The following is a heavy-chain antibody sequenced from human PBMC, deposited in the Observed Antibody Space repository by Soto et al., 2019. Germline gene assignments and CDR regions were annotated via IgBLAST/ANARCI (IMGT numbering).Heavy chain of an antibody. Sequence: PGGSLRLSCAASGFNVGAFVVNWVRKAPGKGLEWVSGISVSDAFIYYADSVRGRFSISSDASENILYLQMNSLRVDDTALYYCTRETVAGITGLDYWGPGTLVTVSS. J-gene: IGHJ4*02. V-gene: IGHV3-23*01. CDR1: GFNVGAFV. CDR2: ISVSDAFI. CDR3: TRETVAGITGLDY. D-gene: IGHD1-20*01.